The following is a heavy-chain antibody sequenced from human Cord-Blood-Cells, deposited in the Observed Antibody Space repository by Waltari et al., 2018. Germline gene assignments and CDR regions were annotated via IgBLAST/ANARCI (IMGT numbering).Heavy chain of an antibody. Sequence: QVQLVQSGAEVKKPGASVKVSCKVSGYTLTELSMHWVRQAPGKGLEWMGGFDTEDGETIYAQKFQGRVTMTEDTSTDTAYMELSSLRSEDTAVYYCATDKDSSGWGYWYFDLWGRGTLVTVSS. CDR3: ATDKDSSGWGYWYFDL. CDR1: GYTLTELS. V-gene: IGHV1-24*01. D-gene: IGHD6-19*01. CDR2: FDTEDGET. J-gene: IGHJ2*01.